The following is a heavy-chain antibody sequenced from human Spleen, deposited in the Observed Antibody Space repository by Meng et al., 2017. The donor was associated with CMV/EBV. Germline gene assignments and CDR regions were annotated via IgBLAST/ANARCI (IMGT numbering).Heavy chain of an antibody. V-gene: IGHV3-9*01. J-gene: IGHJ4*02. D-gene: IGHD3-16*01. Sequence: SLKISCAASGFAFDDYAMHWVRQAPGKGLEWVSGISSNGGSVGYADSVKGRFTISRDNAKNSLSLQMNSLRPEDTALFYCVKDSRRSLIRGGDSYFDHWGQGTLVTVSS. CDR1: GFAFDDYA. CDR2: ISSNGGSV. CDR3: VKDSRRSLIRGGDSYFDH.